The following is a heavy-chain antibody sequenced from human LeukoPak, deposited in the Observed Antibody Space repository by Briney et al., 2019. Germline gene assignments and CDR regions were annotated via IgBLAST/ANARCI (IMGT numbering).Heavy chain of an antibody. V-gene: IGHV4-34*01. J-gene: IGHJ6*02. D-gene: IGHD6-13*01. Sequence: PGGSLRLSCAASGFTFSSYAMSWVRQAPGKGLEWIGEINHSGSTNYNPSLKSRVTISVDTSKNQFSLKLSSVTAADTAVYYCARGPGVAAAMGPPYYYYYYGMDVWGQGTTVTVSS. CDR2: INHSGST. CDR3: ARGPGVAAAMGPPYYYYYYGMDV. CDR1: GFTFSSYA.